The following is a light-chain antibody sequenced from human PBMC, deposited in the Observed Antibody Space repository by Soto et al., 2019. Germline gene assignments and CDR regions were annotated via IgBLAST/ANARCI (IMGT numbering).Light chain of an antibody. Sequence: QSALTQPPSASGSPGQSVTISCTGTSSDVGAYNFVSWYQQHPGKAPKLMIFDVSKRPSRVPYRFSGSKSGNTASLTVSGLQAEDEADYYCSSYAGSNTRFGTGTKLTVL. CDR1: SSDVGAYNF. V-gene: IGLV2-8*01. CDR3: SSYAGSNTR. CDR2: DVS. J-gene: IGLJ1*01.